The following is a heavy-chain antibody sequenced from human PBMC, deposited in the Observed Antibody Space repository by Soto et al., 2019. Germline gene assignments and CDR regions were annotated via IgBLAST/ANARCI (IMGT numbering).Heavy chain of an antibody. V-gene: IGHV3-30-3*01. CDR2: ISYDGSNR. CDR1: GFTFSSYA. Sequence: QVQLVESGGGVVQPGRSLRLSCAASGFTFSSYAMHWVRQAPGKGLEWVAVISYDGSNRYYADSVKGRFTISRDNSKNTLYLQMNSLRAEDTAVYYCAREGVKIGLFDYWGQGTLVTVSS. D-gene: IGHD3-16*01. CDR3: AREGVKIGLFDY. J-gene: IGHJ4*02.